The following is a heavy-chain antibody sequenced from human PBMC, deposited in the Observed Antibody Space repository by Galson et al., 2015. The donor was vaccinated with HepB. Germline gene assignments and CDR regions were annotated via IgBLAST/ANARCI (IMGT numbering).Heavy chain of an antibody. CDR1: GYSFTDYW. CDR3: ARQTWQVVSPYYSDS. V-gene: IGHV5-51*01. J-gene: IGHJ4*02. Sequence: QSGAEVKKPGESLKISCEGFGYSFTDYWIGWVRQMPGEGLEWMGIIYPGDSDTRYSPSFQGQVTISADNSINTAYLQWSSLKASDTAMYYCARQTWQVVSPYYSDSWGQGTLVTVSS. D-gene: IGHD4-23*01. CDR2: IYPGDSDT.